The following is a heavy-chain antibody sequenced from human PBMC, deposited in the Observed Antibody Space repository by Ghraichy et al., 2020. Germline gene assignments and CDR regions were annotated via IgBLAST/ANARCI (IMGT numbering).Heavy chain of an antibody. Sequence: GSLSLTCTVSGGSVSSGNYYWYWIRQPPGKGLEWIGYIYYSGSTNYNPSLKSRVTISVDTSKNQLSLKLSSVAAADTAVYYCARGRRGDYGDSYYFDYWGQGTLVTVSS. V-gene: IGHV4-61*01. CDR3: ARGRRGDYGDSYYFDY. D-gene: IGHD4-17*01. CDR2: IYYSGST. J-gene: IGHJ4*02. CDR1: GGSVSSGNYY.